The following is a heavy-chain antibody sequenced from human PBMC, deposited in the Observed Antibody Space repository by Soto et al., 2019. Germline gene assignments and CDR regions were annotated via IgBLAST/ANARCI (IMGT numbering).Heavy chain of an antibody. CDR3: ARGYRQSGYSSSWVFDY. D-gene: IGHD6-13*01. J-gene: IGHJ4*02. CDR2: IFYSGST. V-gene: IGHV4-31*03. Sequence: QVQLQESGPGLVKPSQTLSLICTVSGGSINSGGYSWSRIRQHPGKGLAWLGYIFYSGSTTYNPCLRSRLTMSADTYANQFPLNLSSVTAADTGVYFCARGYRQSGYSSSWVFDYWGQGTLVNVSS. CDR1: GGSINSGGYS.